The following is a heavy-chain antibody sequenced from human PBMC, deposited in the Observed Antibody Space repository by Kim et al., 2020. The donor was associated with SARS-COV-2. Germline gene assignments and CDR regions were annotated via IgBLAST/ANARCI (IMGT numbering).Heavy chain of an antibody. V-gene: IGHV3-48*04. CDR1: GFIFSDYS. J-gene: IGHJ4*02. Sequence: GGSLRLSCAASGFIFSDYSMNWVRRAPGKGLEWISYISSTGSVTFYADSVKGRFTISRDNTESSLYLQMNSLRVEDTAVYYCAGKYGATSDFWGLGTLVTVSS. CDR3: AGKYGATSDF. D-gene: IGHD1-26*01. CDR2: ISSTGSVT.